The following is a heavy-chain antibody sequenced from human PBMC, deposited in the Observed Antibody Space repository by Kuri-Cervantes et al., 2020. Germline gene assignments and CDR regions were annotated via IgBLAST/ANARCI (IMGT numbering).Heavy chain of an antibody. J-gene: IGHJ3*02. CDR1: GGSISSYY. Sequence: GSLRLSCTVSGGSISSYYWGWIRQPPGKGLEWIGSIYYSGSTYYNPSLKSRVTISVDTSKNQFSLKLSSVTAADTAVYYCARDSEPLGAFDIWGQGTMVTVSS. CDR2: IYYSGST. CDR3: ARDSEPLGAFDI. V-gene: IGHV4-39*07. D-gene: IGHD1-26*01.